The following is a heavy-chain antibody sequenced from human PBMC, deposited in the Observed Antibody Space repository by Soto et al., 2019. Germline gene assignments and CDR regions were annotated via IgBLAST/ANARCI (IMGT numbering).Heavy chain of an antibody. D-gene: IGHD2-21*02. CDR3: ARAPHYGGNSGPEDS. J-gene: IGHJ4*02. Sequence: EVELVESGGGVAQPGGSLRLSCAVSGFTFSHYWMHWVRQAPGGGLEWVSGINGDGRTTTYAESVKGRFTISRENAKNTMSLQMTSLRDADTAVDFCARAPHYGGNSGPEDSWGQGTLVTVSS. CDR2: INGDGRTT. CDR1: GFTFSHYW. V-gene: IGHV3-74*03.